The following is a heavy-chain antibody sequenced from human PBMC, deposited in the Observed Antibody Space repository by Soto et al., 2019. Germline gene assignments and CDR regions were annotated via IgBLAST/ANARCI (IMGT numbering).Heavy chain of an antibody. D-gene: IGHD6-13*01. CDR2: IYYSGST. CDR1: GGSISSGDYY. CDR3: ARVRYSSSWYFDY. Sequence: SETLSLTCTVSGGSISSGDYYWSWIRQPPGKGLEWIGYIYYSGSTYYNPSLKSRVTISVDTSKNQFSLKLSSVTAADTAVYYCARVRYSSSWYFDYWGQGTLVTVS. V-gene: IGHV4-30-4*01. J-gene: IGHJ4*02.